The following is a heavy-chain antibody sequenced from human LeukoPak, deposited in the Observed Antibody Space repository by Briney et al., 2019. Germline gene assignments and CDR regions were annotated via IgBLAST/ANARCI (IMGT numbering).Heavy chain of an antibody. CDR2: ISYDGSNK. CDR3: ARGARKADDYGGFFDP. V-gene: IGHV3-30*04. J-gene: IGHJ5*02. D-gene: IGHD4-23*01. Sequence: GRSLRLSCAASGFIFNNYAMHWARQAPGKGLEWLAVISYDGSNKDYPDSVKGRFTISRDSSKHTVYLQMNSLRAEDTAVYYCARGARKADDYGGFFDPWGQGTLVTVSS. CDR1: GFIFNNYA.